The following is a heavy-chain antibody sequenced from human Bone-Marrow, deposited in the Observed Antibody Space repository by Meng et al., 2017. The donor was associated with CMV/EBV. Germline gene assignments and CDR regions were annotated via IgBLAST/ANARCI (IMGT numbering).Heavy chain of an antibody. D-gene: IGHD3-3*01. J-gene: IGHJ4*02. Sequence: SETLSLTCTVSGGSISGYYWSWIRQPPGKGLEWLGYMYYSGKTTYNPSLESRVTISLDTSKNQFSLNLRSVTAADAAVYYCARVPYDFWSGYYGDYFDYWGQGTLVTVSS. V-gene: IGHV4-59*12. CDR3: ARVPYDFWSGYYGDYFDY. CDR1: GGSISGYY. CDR2: MYYSGKT.